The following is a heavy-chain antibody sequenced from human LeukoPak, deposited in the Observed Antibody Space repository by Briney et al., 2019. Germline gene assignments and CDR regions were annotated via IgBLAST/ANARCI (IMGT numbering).Heavy chain of an antibody. CDR2: ISAYNGNT. CDR1: GYTFTSYG. CDR3: ARDRDGTYSSSWYEGSWFDP. J-gene: IGHJ5*02. Sequence: ASVKVSCKTSGYTFTSYGISWVRQAPGQGLEWMGWISAYNGNTNYAQKLQGRVTMTTDTSTSTAYMELRSLRSDDTAVYYCARDRDGTYSSSWYEGSWFDPWGQGTLVTVSS. V-gene: IGHV1-18*01. D-gene: IGHD6-13*01.